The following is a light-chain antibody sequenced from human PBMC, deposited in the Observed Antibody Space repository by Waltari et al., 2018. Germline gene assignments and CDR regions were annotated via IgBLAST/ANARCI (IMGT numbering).Light chain of an antibody. Sequence: DVVMTHSPPALPVPIGQPASIPCRYRQGLVSSDGDTLLTWFQQSPGQSPSRLISLVSRRDSGVPDRFSGSGSGTNCTLKISRLEAEDVGLYYCMQGKHWPWTFGQGTRVEI. CDR2: LVS. CDR1: QGLVSSDGDTL. V-gene: IGKV2-30*01. CDR3: MQGKHWPWT. J-gene: IGKJ1*01.